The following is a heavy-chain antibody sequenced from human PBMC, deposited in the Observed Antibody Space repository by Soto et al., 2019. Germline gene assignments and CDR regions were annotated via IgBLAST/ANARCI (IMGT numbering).Heavy chain of an antibody. D-gene: IGHD3-3*01. Sequence: SGPTLVSPTQTLTLTCTFSGFSLSTSGMCVSWIRQPPGKALEWLALIDWDDDKYYSTSLKTRLTISKDTSKNQVVLTMTNMDPVDTATYYCARGADYDFWSGYYQFDYWGQGTLVTVSS. CDR3: ARGADYDFWSGYYQFDY. V-gene: IGHV2-70*01. CDR2: IDWDDDK. J-gene: IGHJ4*02. CDR1: GFSLSTSGMC.